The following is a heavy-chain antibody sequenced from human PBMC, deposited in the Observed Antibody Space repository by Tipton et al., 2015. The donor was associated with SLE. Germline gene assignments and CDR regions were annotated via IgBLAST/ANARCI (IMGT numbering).Heavy chain of an antibody. CDR3: ARLGYCSSTSCRGRNFDY. CDR1: GGSISSHY. J-gene: IGHJ4*02. Sequence: TLSLTCTVSGGSISSHYWSWIRQPPGKGLEWIGYIYYSGSTHYNPSLKSRVTISVDTSKNQFSLKLSSVTAADTAVYYCARLGYCSSTSCRGRNFDYWGQGTLVTVSS. CDR2: IYYSGST. V-gene: IGHV4-59*11. D-gene: IGHD2-2*03.